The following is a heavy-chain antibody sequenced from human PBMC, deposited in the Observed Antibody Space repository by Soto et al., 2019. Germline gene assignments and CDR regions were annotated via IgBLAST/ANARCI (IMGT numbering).Heavy chain of an antibody. D-gene: IGHD2-8*01. CDR2: IFHDGTA. CDR3: ARLVYDTRLNYMYFDF. V-gene: IGHV4-4*02. Sequence: SETLSLTCAVSGVSISSGNWWTWVRQTPQRGLEYIGEIFHDGTANYYPSFERRVAISVDTSKNQFSLKLTSVTAADTAIYFCARLVYDTRLNYMYFDFWGQGXLVTVYS. J-gene: IGHJ4*02. CDR1: GVSISSGNW.